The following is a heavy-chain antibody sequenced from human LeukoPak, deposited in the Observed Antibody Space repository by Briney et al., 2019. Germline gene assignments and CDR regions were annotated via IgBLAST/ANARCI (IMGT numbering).Heavy chain of an antibody. Sequence: ASVKVSCKASGYTFTGYYMHWVRQAPGQGLEWMGWINPNSGGTNYAQKFQGRVTMTRDTSISTAYMELSRLRSDDTAVYYCARVSGYDSVGGYYMDVWGKGTTVTVSS. D-gene: IGHD5-12*01. CDR2: INPNSGGT. J-gene: IGHJ6*03. CDR1: GYTFTGYY. CDR3: ARVSGYDSVGGYYMDV. V-gene: IGHV1-2*02.